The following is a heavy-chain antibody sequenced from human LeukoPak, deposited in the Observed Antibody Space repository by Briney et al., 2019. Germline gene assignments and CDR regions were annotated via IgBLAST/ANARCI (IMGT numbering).Heavy chain of an antibody. CDR1: GYIFTTYD. CDR3: ARRKFLGWFDP. CDR2: LNPNSGNA. V-gene: IGHV1-8*03. D-gene: IGHD7-27*01. J-gene: IGHJ5*02. Sequence: GASVKVSCKASGYIFTTYDIGWVRQATGQGLEWMGWLNPNSGNAGYAQKFQGRVTISRNTSISTAYIELSSLRSDDAAIYYCARRKFLGWFDPWGQGTLVTVSS.